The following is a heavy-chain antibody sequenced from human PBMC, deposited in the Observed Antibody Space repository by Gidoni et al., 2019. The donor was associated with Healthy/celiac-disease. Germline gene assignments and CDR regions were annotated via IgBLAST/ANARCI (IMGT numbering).Heavy chain of an antibody. CDR1: GGSISSSSYY. D-gene: IGHD1-20*01. Sequence: QLQLQESGPGLVKPSETLSLTCTVPGGSISSSSYYWGWIRQPPGKGLEWIGSIYYSGSTYYNPSLKSRVTISVDTSKNQFSLKLSSVTAADTAVYYCARLPYKSGFDYWGQGTLVTVSS. V-gene: IGHV4-39*01. CDR3: ARLPYKSGFDY. J-gene: IGHJ4*02. CDR2: IYYSGST.